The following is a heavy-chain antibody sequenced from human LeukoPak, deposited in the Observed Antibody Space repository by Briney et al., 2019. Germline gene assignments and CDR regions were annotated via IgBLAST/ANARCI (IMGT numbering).Heavy chain of an antibody. CDR2: TYRGCST. Sequence: GGSLRVSSAASGFTVSNNYMSWVRQAPGKGLEWVSVTYRGCSTYYADGLKGRFTISRDNSKNTLYLQMESLRAEDTAVYYCVVGATPIDYWGQATLVTVSS. V-gene: IGHV3-66*01. D-gene: IGHD1-26*01. CDR3: VVGATPIDY. CDR1: GFTVSNNY. J-gene: IGHJ4*02.